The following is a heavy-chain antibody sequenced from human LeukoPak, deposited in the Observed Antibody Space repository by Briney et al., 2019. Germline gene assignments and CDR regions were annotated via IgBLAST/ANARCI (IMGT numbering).Heavy chain of an antibody. J-gene: IGHJ6*02. V-gene: IGHV3-53*01. CDR2: IYSGGST. CDR1: GFTVSSNY. Sequence: PGGSLRLSCAASGFTVSSNYMSWVRQAPGKGLEWVSVIYSGGSTYYADSVKGRFTISRDNSKNTLYLQMNSLRAEDTAAYYCATQSGYDSSGYVYGMDVWGQGTTVTVSS. D-gene: IGHD3-22*01. CDR3: ATQSGYDSSGYVYGMDV.